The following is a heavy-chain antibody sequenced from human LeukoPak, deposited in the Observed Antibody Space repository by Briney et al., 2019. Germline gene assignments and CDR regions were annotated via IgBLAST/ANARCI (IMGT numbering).Heavy chain of an antibody. CDR2: IYTSGNT. D-gene: IGHD5-12*01. CDR3: ARDLAGYSGYV. CDR1: GGSISSYY. J-gene: IGHJ4*02. Sequence: SETLSLTCTVSGGSISSYYWSWIRQPAGKGLEWIGRIYTSGNTYYNPSLKTRVIISVDTSKNQFFLKLNSVTAADTAVYYCARDLAGYSGYVWGQGTLVTVSS. V-gene: IGHV4-4*07.